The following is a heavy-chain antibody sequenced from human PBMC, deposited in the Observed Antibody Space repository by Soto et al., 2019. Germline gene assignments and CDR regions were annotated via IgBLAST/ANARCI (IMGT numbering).Heavy chain of an antibody. D-gene: IGHD6-19*01. Sequence: SETLSLTCTFSVDSISSSGFYCGWIRQPPGKGLEWIGSIYYSGSTYYNPSHKSRVTISIDTSQNQFSLKLRSVTAADTTVYYCARREKWLEGYFEYWGQGTLVNVSS. CDR3: ARREKWLEGYFEY. CDR2: IYYSGST. J-gene: IGHJ4*02. CDR1: VDSISSSGFY. V-gene: IGHV4-39*01.